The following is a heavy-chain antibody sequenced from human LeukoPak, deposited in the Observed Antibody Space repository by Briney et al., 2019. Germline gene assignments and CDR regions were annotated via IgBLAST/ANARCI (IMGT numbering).Heavy chain of an antibody. CDR2: IYTSGST. J-gene: IGHJ3*02. Sequence: PSETLSLTCTVSGGSISSYYWSWIRQPAGKGLEWIGRIYTSGSTNYNPSLKSRVTMSVDTSKNQFSLKLSSVTAADTAVYYCARDKSALKRWLQFGLDAFDIWGQGTMVTVSS. CDR1: GGSISSYY. V-gene: IGHV4-4*07. D-gene: IGHD5-24*01. CDR3: ARDKSALKRWLQFGLDAFDI.